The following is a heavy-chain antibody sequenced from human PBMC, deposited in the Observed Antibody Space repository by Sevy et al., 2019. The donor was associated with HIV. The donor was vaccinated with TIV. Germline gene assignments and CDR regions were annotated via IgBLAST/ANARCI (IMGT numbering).Heavy chain of an antibody. CDR2: ISGSGGST. V-gene: IGHV3-23*01. CDR1: GFTLSSYA. CDR3: AKLEAAADSSGYYSTIYYFDY. J-gene: IGHJ4*02. Sequence: GGSLRLSCAASGFTLSSYAMSWVRQAPGKGLEWVSAISGSGGSTYYADSVKGRFTISRDNSKNTLYLQMNSLRAEDTAVYYCAKLEAAADSSGYYSTIYYFDYWGQGTLVTVSS. D-gene: IGHD3-22*01.